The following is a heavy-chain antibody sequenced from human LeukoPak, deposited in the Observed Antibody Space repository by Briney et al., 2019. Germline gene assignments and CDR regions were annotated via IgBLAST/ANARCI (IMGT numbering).Heavy chain of an antibody. CDR2: IYYSGST. V-gene: IGHV4-39*01. J-gene: IGHJ4*02. CDR3: ARVLRRNSIAWDY. CDR1: GGSISSSSYY. D-gene: IGHD6-6*01. Sequence: SETLSLTCTVSGGSISSSSYYWGWIRQPPGKGLEWIGSIYYSGSTYYNPSLKSRVTISVDTSKNQFSLKLSSVTAADTAVYYCARVLRRNSIAWDYWGQGTLVTVSS.